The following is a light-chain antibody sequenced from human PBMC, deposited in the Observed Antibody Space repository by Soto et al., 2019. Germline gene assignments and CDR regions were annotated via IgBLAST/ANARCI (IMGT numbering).Light chain of an antibody. CDR1: QGISSY. CDR3: QQYYSYPQT. V-gene: IGKV1-8*01. Sequence: AIRMTQSPSSLSASTGDRVTITCRASQGISSYLAWYQQKPGKAPKLLIYAASTLQSGVPSRFSGSGSGTDFTLTISCLQSGDFATYYCQQYYSYPQTFGPGTKVDIK. J-gene: IGKJ3*01. CDR2: AAS.